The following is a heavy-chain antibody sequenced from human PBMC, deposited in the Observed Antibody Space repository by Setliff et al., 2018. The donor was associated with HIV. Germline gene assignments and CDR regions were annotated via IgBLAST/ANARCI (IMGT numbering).Heavy chain of an antibody. D-gene: IGHD3-3*01. CDR1: GGSIRCNSYY. CDR3: ARHVKNDFWGVHHTLDS. CDR2: ISYSGNT. Sequence: PSETLSLTCSVSGGSIRCNSYYWGWIRQPPGKGLEWIGSISYSGNTYSSPSLKSRVIISVDASTNQVSLKLSSVTAADTAVYYCARHVKNDFWGVHHTLDSRGQGTLVTVSS. J-gene: IGHJ4*02. V-gene: IGHV4-39*01.